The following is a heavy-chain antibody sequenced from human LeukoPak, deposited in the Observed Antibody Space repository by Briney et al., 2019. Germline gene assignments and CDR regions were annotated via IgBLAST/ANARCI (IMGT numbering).Heavy chain of an antibody. CDR2: TYYRSKWYN. Sequence: SQTLSLTCAISGDSVSSNSAAWNWIRQSPSRGLEWLGRTYYRSKWYNDYAVSVRSRITINPDTSKNQSSLQLNSVTPEDTAVYYCARGLPSRYYFDYWGQGTLVTVSS. V-gene: IGHV6-1*01. CDR3: ARGLPSRYYFDY. CDR1: GDSVSSNSAA. D-gene: IGHD5-12*01. J-gene: IGHJ4*02.